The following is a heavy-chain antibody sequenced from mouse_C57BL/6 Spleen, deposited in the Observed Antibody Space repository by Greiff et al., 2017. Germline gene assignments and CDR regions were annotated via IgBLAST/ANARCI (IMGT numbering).Heavy chain of an antibody. CDR3: ARYDPVTGFDY. CDR2: IDPNSGGS. V-gene: IGHV1-72*01. Sequence: QVQLQQPGAELVKPGASVKLSCKASGYTFTSYWMHWVKQRPGRGLEWIGRIDPNSGGSKYNEKFKSKATLTVDNPSSTAYMQHSSLTSEASAVYYCARYDPVTGFDYWGQGTTLTVSS. CDR1: GYTFTSYW. D-gene: IGHD2-5*01. J-gene: IGHJ2*01.